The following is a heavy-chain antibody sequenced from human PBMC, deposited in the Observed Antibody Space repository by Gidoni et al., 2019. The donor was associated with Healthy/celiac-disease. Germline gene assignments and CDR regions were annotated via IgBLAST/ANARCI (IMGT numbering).Heavy chain of an antibody. CDR1: GFTFSSYS. D-gene: IGHD3-22*01. Sequence: EVQLVESGGGLVKPGGSLRLSCAASGFTFSSYSMNWVRQAPGKGLEWVSSISSSSSYIYYADSVKGRFTISRDNAKNSLYLQMNSLRAEDTAVYYCARFGVRGYDYYDSSGYLYYFDYWGQGTLVTVSS. CDR2: ISSSSSYI. V-gene: IGHV3-21*01. CDR3: ARFGVRGYDYYDSSGYLYYFDY. J-gene: IGHJ4*02.